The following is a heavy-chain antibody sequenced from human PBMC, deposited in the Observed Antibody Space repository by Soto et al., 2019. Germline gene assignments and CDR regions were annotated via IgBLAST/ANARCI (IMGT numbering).Heavy chain of an antibody. CDR2: SNPILSMS. J-gene: IGHJ4*02. V-gene: IGHV1-69*02. CDR1: GDTFTFYS. CDR3: ASSYGSGYRAFDY. D-gene: IGHD3-10*01. Sequence: QVQLVQSGAEVKKPGSSVRVSCKASGDTFTFYSINWVRQAPGLGLEWMGRSNPILSMSNYAQRFQRRVTMTADKSTSTAYMELSSLRSEDTAMYYCASSYGSGYRAFDYWGQGALVTVSS.